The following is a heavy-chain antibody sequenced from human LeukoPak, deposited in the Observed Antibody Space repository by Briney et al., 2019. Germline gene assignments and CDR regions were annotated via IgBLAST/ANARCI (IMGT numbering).Heavy chain of an antibody. D-gene: IGHD2-8*01. Sequence: SVKVSCKASGGTLSSYAISWVRQAPGQGLEWMGRIIPIFGTANYAQKFQGRVTITTDESTSTAYMELSSLRSEDTAVYYCAALGYCTNGVCAGIDYWGQGTLVTVSS. CDR1: GGTLSSYA. V-gene: IGHV1-69*05. CDR2: IIPIFGTA. J-gene: IGHJ4*02. CDR3: AALGYCTNGVCAGIDY.